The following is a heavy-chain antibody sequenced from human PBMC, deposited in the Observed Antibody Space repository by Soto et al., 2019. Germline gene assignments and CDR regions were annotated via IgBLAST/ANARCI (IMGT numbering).Heavy chain of an antibody. CDR3: VQSRCGGDCLQSYSSHSYYGLDV. J-gene: IGHJ6*02. CDR1: GLSLSTTGVG. D-gene: IGHD2-21*02. V-gene: IGHV2-5*02. Sequence: SGPTLVNPTQTLTLTCTFSGLSLSTTGVGVGWIRQPPGKALEWLALIYWDDDKRYSPSLKSRLTITKDTSKNQVVLTMTNMDPVDTATYYCVQSRCGGDCLQSYSSHSYYGLDVWGLGTTVTVSS. CDR2: IYWDDDK.